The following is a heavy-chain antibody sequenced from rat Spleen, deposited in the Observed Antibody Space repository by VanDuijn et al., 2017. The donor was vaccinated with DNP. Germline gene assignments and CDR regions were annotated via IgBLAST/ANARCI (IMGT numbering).Heavy chain of an antibody. V-gene: IGHV5-17*01. CDR2: ISYDGSRT. Sequence: EVQLVESGGGLVQPGRSLKLSCAASGFTFSDYAMAWVRQAPKKGLEWVATISYDGSRTYYGDSVKGRFTISRETTKSTLYLQMDSLRSEDTATYYCATHPHMDAWGQGTSVTVSS. J-gene: IGHJ4*01. CDR1: GFTFSDYA. CDR3: ATHPHMDA.